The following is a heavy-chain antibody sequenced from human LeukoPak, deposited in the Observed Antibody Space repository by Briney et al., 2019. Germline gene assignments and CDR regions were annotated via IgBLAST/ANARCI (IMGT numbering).Heavy chain of an antibody. J-gene: IGHJ2*01. D-gene: IGHD4-23*01. CDR2: IRYDGNYQ. CDR1: GFTFRSYG. CDR3: AKDGTDYGRNSYGWFFDL. V-gene: IGHV3-30*02. Sequence: PGGSLRLSCSASGFTFRSYGFHWVRQAPGKELEWVAFIRYDGNYQSYPDSVRGRFTISRDNSKNTLYLQVSSLRPEDTAIYYCAKDGTDYGRNSYGWFFDLWGRGTLVTVSS.